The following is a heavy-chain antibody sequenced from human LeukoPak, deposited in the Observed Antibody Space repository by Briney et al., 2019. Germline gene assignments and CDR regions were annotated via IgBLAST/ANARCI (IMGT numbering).Heavy chain of an antibody. Sequence: PSQTLSLTCTVSGGSISSGSYYWSWIRQPAGKGLEWIGRIYTSGSTNYNPSLKSRVTISVDTSKNQFSLKLSSVTAADTAVYYCARVVVVVPVYYYYMDVWGKGTTVTVSS. D-gene: IGHD2-2*01. CDR1: GGSISSGSYY. CDR2: IYTSGST. CDR3: ARVVVVVPVYYYYMDV. V-gene: IGHV4-61*02. J-gene: IGHJ6*03.